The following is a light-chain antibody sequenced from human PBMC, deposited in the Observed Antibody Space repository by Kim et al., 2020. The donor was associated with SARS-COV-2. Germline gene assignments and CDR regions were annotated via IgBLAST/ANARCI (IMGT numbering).Light chain of an antibody. CDR1: QSISNW. J-gene: IGKJ1*01. V-gene: IGKV1-12*02. CDR3: QQANSFPWT. Sequence: SIGERVTITCRARQSISNWLAWYQQRPGRAPKVLIYAASSLQSGVPSRFSGSGSGTDFTLTISSLQSEDFATYYCQQANSFPWTFGQGTKVEIK. CDR2: AAS.